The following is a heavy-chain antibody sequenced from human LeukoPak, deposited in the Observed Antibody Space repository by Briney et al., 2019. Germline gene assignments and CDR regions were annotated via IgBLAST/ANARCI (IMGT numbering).Heavy chain of an antibody. Sequence: GGSLRLSCAASGFTFSSYSMNWVRQAPGKGLEWVSSISSSSYIYYADSVKGRFTISRDNAKNSLYLQMNSLRAEDTAVYYCANYDSSGYYLYWGQGTLVTVSS. J-gene: IGHJ4*02. CDR2: ISSSSYI. D-gene: IGHD3-22*01. CDR3: ANYDSSGYYLY. CDR1: GFTFSSYS. V-gene: IGHV3-21*01.